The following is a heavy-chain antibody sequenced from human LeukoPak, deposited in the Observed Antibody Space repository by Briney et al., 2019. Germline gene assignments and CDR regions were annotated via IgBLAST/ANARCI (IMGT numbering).Heavy chain of an antibody. J-gene: IGHJ3*02. V-gene: IGHV3-66*01. CDR3: ARDRGLYYYDSSGYDDAFDI. CDR1: GFTVSSNY. D-gene: IGHD3-22*01. CDR2: IYSGGGT. Sequence: PGGSLRLSCAASGFTVSSNYMSWVRQAPGKGLEWVSVIYSGGGTYYADSVKGRFTISRDNSKNTLYLQMNSLRAEDTAVYYCARDRGLYYYDSSGYDDAFDIWGQGTMVTVPS.